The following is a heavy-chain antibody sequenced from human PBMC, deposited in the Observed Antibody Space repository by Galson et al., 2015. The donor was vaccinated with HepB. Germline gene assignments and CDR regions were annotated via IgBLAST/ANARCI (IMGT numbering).Heavy chain of an antibody. D-gene: IGHD3-22*01. CDR2: FDPEDGET. J-gene: IGHJ1*01. CDR3: ATIRTTMIVARDKNFQH. Sequence: SVKVSCKVSGYTLTELSLHWVRQAPGKGLEWMGGFDPEDGETIYAQKSQGRVTMTEDTSTDTAYMELSSLRSEDTAVYYCATIRTTMIVARDKNFQHWGQGTLVTVSS. CDR1: GYTLTELS. V-gene: IGHV1-24*01.